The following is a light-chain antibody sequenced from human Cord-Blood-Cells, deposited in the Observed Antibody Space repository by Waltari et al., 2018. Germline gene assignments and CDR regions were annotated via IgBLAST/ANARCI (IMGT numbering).Light chain of an antibody. CDR1: QSVSSN. Sequence: EIVLMQSPATLSVSPGERAPLSCRASQSVSSNLAWYQQKPGQAPRLLIYGASTRATGIPGRFSGSGSGTEFTLTISSLQSEDFAVYYCQQYNNWPYSFGQGTKLEIK. CDR2: GAS. CDR3: QQYNNWPYS. V-gene: IGKV3-15*01. J-gene: IGKJ2*03.